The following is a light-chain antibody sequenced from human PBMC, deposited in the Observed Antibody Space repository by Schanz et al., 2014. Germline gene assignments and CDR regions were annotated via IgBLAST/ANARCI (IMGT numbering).Light chain of an antibody. V-gene: IGLV2-14*03. J-gene: IGLJ2*01. CDR1: SSDVGGYNY. CDR2: DVS. Sequence: QSALTQPASVSGSPGQSITISCTGTSSDVGGYNYVSWYQHHPGKAPKLMIYDVSKRPSGVPDRFSGSKSGNTASLTVSGLQAEDEADYYCAAWDDSLNGVVFGGGTKLTVL. CDR3: AAWDDSLNGVV.